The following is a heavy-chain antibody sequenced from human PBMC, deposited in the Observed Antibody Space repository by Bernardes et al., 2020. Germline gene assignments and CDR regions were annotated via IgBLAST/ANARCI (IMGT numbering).Heavy chain of an antibody. V-gene: IGHV4-61*01. Sequence: SETLSLTCTVSGGSVSSGSYYWSWIRQPPGKGLEWIGYIYYSGSTNYNPSLKSRVTISVDTSKNQFSLKLGSVTAADTAVYYCARGWELLRVGGGWFDPWGQGTLVTVSS. CDR2: IYYSGST. CDR1: GGSVSSGSYY. D-gene: IGHD1-26*01. J-gene: IGHJ5*02. CDR3: ARGWELLRVGGGWFDP.